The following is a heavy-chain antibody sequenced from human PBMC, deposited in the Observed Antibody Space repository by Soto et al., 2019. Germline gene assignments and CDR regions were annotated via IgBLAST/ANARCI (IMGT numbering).Heavy chain of an antibody. CDR1: GGTFSSYT. Sequence: QVQLVQSGAEVKKPGSSVKVSCKASGGTFSSYTISWVRQAPGQGLEWMGRIIPILGIANYAQKFQGRVTITADKSTSTAYMELSSRRSEDTAVYYGAPYCSGGSCPSPWFDPWGQGTLVTVSS. CDR2: IIPILGIA. CDR3: APYCSGGSCPSPWFDP. D-gene: IGHD2-15*01. V-gene: IGHV1-69*02. J-gene: IGHJ5*02.